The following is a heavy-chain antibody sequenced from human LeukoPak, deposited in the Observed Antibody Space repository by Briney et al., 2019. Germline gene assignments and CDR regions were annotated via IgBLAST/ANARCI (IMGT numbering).Heavy chain of an antibody. CDR3: ARGCAGNYGANWCWFDP. CDR2: INHSGST. V-gene: IGHV4-34*01. Sequence: SETLSLTCAVYGGSFSGYYWSWIRQPPGKGLEWIGEINHSGSTSYNPSLKRRVTISVDTSRNQFSLQLTSVTAADTAVYYCARGCAGNYGANWCWFDPWGQGTLVTVSS. J-gene: IGHJ5*02. D-gene: IGHD4/OR15-4a*01. CDR1: GGSFSGYY.